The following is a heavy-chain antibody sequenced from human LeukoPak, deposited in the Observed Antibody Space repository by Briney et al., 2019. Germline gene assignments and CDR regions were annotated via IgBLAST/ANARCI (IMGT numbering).Heavy chain of an antibody. Sequence: ASVKVSCKASGYTFTRYGISWVRQAPGQGLEWMGWISAYNGNTNYAQKLQGRVTMTTDTSTSTAYMELRSLRSDDTAVYYCARGPKGAYSSSSDNWFDPWGQGTLVTVSS. CDR3: ARGPKGAYSSSSDNWFDP. CDR2: ISAYNGNT. D-gene: IGHD6-6*01. J-gene: IGHJ5*02. V-gene: IGHV1-18*01. CDR1: GYTFTRYG.